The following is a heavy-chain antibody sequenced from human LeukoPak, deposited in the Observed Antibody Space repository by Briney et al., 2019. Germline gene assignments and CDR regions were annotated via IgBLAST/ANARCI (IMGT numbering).Heavy chain of an antibody. CDR1: GYTFTSYA. CDR3: ASGKYDIFQGD. CDR2: INAGNDNT. J-gene: IGHJ4*02. Sequence: GASVKVSCKASGYTFTSYAMHWVRQAPGQRLEWMGWINAGNDNTKYSQKFQGRVTITRDTSASTAYMELSSLRSEDTAVYYCASGKYDIFQGDWGQGTLVTVSS. D-gene: IGHD3-9*01. V-gene: IGHV1-3*01.